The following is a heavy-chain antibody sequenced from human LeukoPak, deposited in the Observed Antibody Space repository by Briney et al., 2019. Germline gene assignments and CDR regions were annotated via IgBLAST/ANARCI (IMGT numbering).Heavy chain of an antibody. CDR3: ARWYSSSWSPGDY. D-gene: IGHD6-13*01. V-gene: IGHV3-33*01. CDR2: IWYDGSNK. CDR1: GFTFSSYG. Sequence: GGSLRLSYAASGFTFSSYGMHWVRQAPGKGLEWVAVIWYDGSNKYYADSVKGRFTISRDNSKNTLYLQMNSLRAEDTAVYYCARWYSSSWSPGDYWGQGTLVTVSS. J-gene: IGHJ4*02.